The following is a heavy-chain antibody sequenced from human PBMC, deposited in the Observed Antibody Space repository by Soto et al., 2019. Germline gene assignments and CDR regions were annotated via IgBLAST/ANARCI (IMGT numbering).Heavy chain of an antibody. V-gene: IGHV3-30*18. Sequence: QVQLVESGGGVVQPGRSLRLSCAASGFTFSSYGMHWVRQAPGKGLEWVAVISYDGSNKYYADSVKGRFTISRDNSKNTLYLQMNSLRAEDTAVYYCAKDVSFAFDYWGQGTLVTVSS. CDR1: GFTFSSYG. CDR3: AKDVSFAFDY. CDR2: ISYDGSNK. J-gene: IGHJ4*02. D-gene: IGHD2-21*01.